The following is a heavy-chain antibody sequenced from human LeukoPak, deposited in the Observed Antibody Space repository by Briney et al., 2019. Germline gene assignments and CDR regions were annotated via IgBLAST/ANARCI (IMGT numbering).Heavy chain of an antibody. V-gene: IGHV3-23*01. CDR1: GFTFSSYA. CDR2: ISGSGGST. Sequence: GGSLRLSCAASGFTFSSYAMSWVRQAPGKGLEWVSAISGSGGSTYYADSVKGRFTISRDNSKNTLYLQMNSLRAEDTAVYYCARDGSRCSGGSCYSHYYYYYMDVWGKGTTVTVSS. J-gene: IGHJ6*03. CDR3: ARDGSRCSGGSCYSHYYYYYMDV. D-gene: IGHD2-15*01.